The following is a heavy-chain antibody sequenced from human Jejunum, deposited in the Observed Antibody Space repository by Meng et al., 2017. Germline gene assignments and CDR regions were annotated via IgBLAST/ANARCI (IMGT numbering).Heavy chain of an antibody. CDR2: INGGSGKT. CDR1: GYAFNEYA. J-gene: IGHJ2*01. V-gene: IGHV1-3*01. Sequence: QVQLVQSGAEVKKPGASVKRSCKASGYAFNEYAVHWLRQAPGQRLEWVGWINGGSGKTKYSQKFQDRVTMTRDTSANIGYLELRSLRSEDTALYVCARTPAYNWNGDGYRYPDVWGRGSLVTVSS. CDR3: ARTPAYNWNGDGYRYPDV. D-gene: IGHD1-20*01.